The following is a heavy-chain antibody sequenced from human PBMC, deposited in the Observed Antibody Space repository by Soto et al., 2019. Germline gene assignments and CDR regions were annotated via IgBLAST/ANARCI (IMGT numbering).Heavy chain of an antibody. D-gene: IGHD3-22*01. Sequence: PGASLRLSYLASGFEFSTYDMSWDRKAPGKGPERIAAISGCGGSTYYADSVKGRLTISRDNSKNTLYLQMNSLRAEDTAVYYCAKDIYDSSGYYPHYYYYYGMDVWGQGTTVTVSS. V-gene: IGHV3-23*01. J-gene: IGHJ6*02. CDR2: ISGCGGST. CDR1: GFEFSTYD. CDR3: AKDIYDSSGYYPHYYYYYGMDV.